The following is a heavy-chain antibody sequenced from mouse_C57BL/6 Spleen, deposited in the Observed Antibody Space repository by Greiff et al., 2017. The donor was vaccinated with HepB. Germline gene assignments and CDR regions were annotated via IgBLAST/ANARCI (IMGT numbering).Heavy chain of an antibody. D-gene: IGHD1-1*01. Sequence: EVHLVESGGGLVKPGGSLKLSCAASGFTFSSYTMSWVRQTPEKRLEWVATISGGGGNTYYPDSVKGRFTISRDNAKNTLYLQMSSLRSEDTALYYCARHDYYGRGTWFAYWGQGTLVTVSA. CDR3: ARHDYYGRGTWFAY. V-gene: IGHV5-9*01. J-gene: IGHJ3*01. CDR2: ISGGGGNT. CDR1: GFTFSSYT.